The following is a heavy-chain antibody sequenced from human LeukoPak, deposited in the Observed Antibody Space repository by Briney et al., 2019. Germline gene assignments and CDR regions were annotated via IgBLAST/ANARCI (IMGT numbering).Heavy chain of an antibody. CDR2: ISGSGDRT. Sequence: QSGGSQRLSCAASGFTFNSYAMSWVRQAPGKGLEWVSAISGSGDRTFYADSVKGRFTISRDNSKNTLYLQMNSLRADDTAVYYCAKSHHVTAIDYWGQGTLVTVSS. CDR1: GFTFNSYA. CDR3: AKSHHVTAIDY. V-gene: IGHV3-23*01. D-gene: IGHD2-21*02. J-gene: IGHJ4*02.